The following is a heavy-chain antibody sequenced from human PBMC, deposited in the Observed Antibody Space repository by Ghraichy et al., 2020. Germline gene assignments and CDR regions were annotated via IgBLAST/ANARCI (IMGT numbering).Heavy chain of an antibody. V-gene: IGHV3-21*01. CDR1: GFTFNDYT. CDR2: ITWSGSYI. J-gene: IGHJ3*02. D-gene: IGHD1/OR15-1a*01. Sequence: GESLNISCAASGFTFNDYTMHWVRQAPGKGLEWVSSITWSGSYIFYADSLKGRFTISRDNAKNSVYLQMNSLRAEDTALYYCARDHLEHYLDIWGQGTMVTVS. CDR3: ARDHLEHYLDI.